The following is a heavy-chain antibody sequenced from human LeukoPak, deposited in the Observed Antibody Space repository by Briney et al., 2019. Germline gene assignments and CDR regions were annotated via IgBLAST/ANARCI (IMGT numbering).Heavy chain of an antibody. J-gene: IGHJ5*02. CDR2: TYYRSKWYN. CDR3: ARDLTEVIRYFDWLSRSNWFDP. Sequence: SQTLSLTCAISGDSVSSNSAAWNWIRQSPSRGLEWLGRTYYRSKWYNDYAVSVKSRITINPDTSKNQFSLQLNSVTPEDTAVYYCARDLTEVIRYFDWLSRSNWFDPWGQGTLVTVSS. D-gene: IGHD3-9*01. CDR1: GDSVSSNSAA. V-gene: IGHV6-1*01.